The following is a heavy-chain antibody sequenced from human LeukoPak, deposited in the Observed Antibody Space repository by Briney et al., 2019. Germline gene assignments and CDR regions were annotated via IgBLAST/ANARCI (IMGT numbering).Heavy chain of an antibody. CDR3: TRSLRLGYCSSTSCRAVWFDY. D-gene: IGHD2-2*01. V-gene: IGHV4-34*01. CDR2: INHSGST. Sequence: PSETLSLTCAVYGGSFSDYYWSWIRQPPGKGLEWIGEINHSGSTNYNPSLKSRVTISVDTSKNQFSLKLSSVTAADTAVYYCTRSLRLGYCSSTSCRAVWFDYWGQGTLVTVSS. J-gene: IGHJ4*02. CDR1: GGSFSDYY.